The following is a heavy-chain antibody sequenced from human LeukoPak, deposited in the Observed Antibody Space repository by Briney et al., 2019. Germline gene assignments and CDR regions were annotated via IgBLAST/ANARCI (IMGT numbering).Heavy chain of an antibody. CDR3: AIMHGYYDGTGYWVQ. D-gene: IGHD3-22*01. V-gene: IGHV3-23*01. CDR1: GFTFASYG. Sequence: GGSLRLSCAASGFTFASYGMSWVRQAPGKGLEWVSYINNNGGRTFYVDSVEGRFTISRDNPRNTLYMQMNSMRDEDTAVYYCAIMHGYYDGTGYWVQWGQGTLVTVSS. J-gene: IGHJ1*01. CDR2: INNNGGRT.